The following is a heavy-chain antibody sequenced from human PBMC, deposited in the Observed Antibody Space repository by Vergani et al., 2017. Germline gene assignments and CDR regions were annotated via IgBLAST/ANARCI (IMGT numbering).Heavy chain of an antibody. CDR3: ARVPGYSYVPILDY. D-gene: IGHD5-18*01. CDR2: IKQAGSEK. V-gene: IGHV3-7*01. CDR1: GFTFSSYW. J-gene: IGHJ4*02. Sequence: EVQLVESGGGLVQPGGSLRLSCAASGFTFSSYWMSWVRQAPGKGLEWVANIKQAGSEKYYLDSVTGRFTISRDNSKNSLYLQMNSLRAEDTAVYYCARVPGYSYVPILDYWGQGTLVTVSS.